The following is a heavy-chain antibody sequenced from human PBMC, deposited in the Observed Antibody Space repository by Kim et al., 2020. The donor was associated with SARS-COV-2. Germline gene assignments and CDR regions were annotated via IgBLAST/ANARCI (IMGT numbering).Heavy chain of an antibody. Sequence: GGSLRLSCAASGFTFSSYWMSWVRQAPGKGLEWVANIKQDGSEKYYVDSVKGRFTISRDNAKNSLYLQMNSLRAEDTAVYYCARSYEEWELQAFDIWGQGTMVTVSS. CDR2: IKQDGSEK. J-gene: IGHJ3*02. D-gene: IGHD1-26*01. V-gene: IGHV3-7*03. CDR3: ARSYEEWELQAFDI. CDR1: GFTFSSYW.